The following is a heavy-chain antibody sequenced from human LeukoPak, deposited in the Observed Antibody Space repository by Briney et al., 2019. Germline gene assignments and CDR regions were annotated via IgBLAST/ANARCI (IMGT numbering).Heavy chain of an antibody. D-gene: IGHD2-2*01. CDR1: GFTFSSYW. Sequence: GGSLRLSCEASGFTFSSYWMSWVRQAPGKGLEWVADIKHDGSEKYYVDSVKGRFTISRDNAKNSLYLQVNSLRAEDTALYYCAREKYAYWGQGTLVTVPS. V-gene: IGHV3-7*01. CDR2: IKHDGSEK. J-gene: IGHJ4*02. CDR3: AREKYAY.